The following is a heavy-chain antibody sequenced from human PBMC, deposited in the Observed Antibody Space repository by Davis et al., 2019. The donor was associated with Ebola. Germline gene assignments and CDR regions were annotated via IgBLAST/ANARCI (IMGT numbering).Heavy chain of an antibody. J-gene: IGHJ4*02. CDR1: GYIFRSYG. CDR3: ARDRAATVIEY. D-gene: IGHD6-25*01. CDR2: ISTYNGNT. Sequence: AASVKVSCKASGYIFRSYGISWVRQAPGQGLEWMGWISTYNGNTKYAQNFQGRVPMTTDTSTDTAYMELRSLRSDDTAVYYCARDRAATVIEYWGQGSLVTVSS. V-gene: IGHV1-18*04.